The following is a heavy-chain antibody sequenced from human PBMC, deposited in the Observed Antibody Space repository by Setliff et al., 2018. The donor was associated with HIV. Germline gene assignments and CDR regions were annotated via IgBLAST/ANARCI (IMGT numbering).Heavy chain of an antibody. J-gene: IGHJ3*02. CDR1: GGSFTNYF. CDR2: IKHSGRT. V-gene: IGHV4-34*01. D-gene: IGHD3-22*01. CDR3: AREDTTGYYSLSAFDI. Sequence: SETLSLTCAVYGGSFTNYFWSWIRQSPGKGLEWIGEIKHSGRTKYNPSLKSRVTMSVDTSKNQFSLKLKSVTAADTAVYYCAREDTTGYYSLSAFDIWGQGTLVTVSS.